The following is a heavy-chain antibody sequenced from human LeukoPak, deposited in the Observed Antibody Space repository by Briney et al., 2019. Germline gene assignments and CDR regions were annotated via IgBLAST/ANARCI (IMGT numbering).Heavy chain of an antibody. CDR3: AKDTQNSGYDFYFDY. V-gene: IGHV3-43D*03. J-gene: IGHJ4*02. Sequence: GGSLRLSCAASGFLLSNYTMNWVRQAPGKGLEWVSLISWDGGSTYYADSVKGRFTISRDNSKSSLYLQMNSLRAEDTALYYCAKDTQNSGYDFYFDYWGQGTLVTVSS. CDR1: GFLLSNYT. CDR2: ISWDGGST. D-gene: IGHD5-12*01.